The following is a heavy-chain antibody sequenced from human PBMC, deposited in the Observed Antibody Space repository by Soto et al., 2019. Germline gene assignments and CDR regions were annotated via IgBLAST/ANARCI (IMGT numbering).Heavy chain of an antibody. CDR1: GGSTSNYY. D-gene: IGHD3-10*01. J-gene: IGHJ4*02. V-gene: IGHV4-59*01. Sequence: QVQLQESGPGLVKPSETLSITCTVSGGSTSNYYWSWIRQPPGKGLEWIGYIHNSGSINYNPSLKSRVTISIDRSKNQFSLKLTSVTAADTAVYYCATPRDGHNYRPFGYWGQGTLVTVST. CDR2: IHNSGSI. CDR3: ATPRDGHNYRPFGY.